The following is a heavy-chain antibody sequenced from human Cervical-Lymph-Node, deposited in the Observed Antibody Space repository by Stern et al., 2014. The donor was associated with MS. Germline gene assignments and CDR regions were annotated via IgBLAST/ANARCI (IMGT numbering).Heavy chain of an antibody. CDR2: IFYTGST. J-gene: IGHJ4*02. CDR3: ARGRSIFDS. CDR1: GDSISSGDYY. V-gene: IGHV4-30-4*01. D-gene: IGHD6-6*01. Sequence: QLQLQESGPGLVKPSQTLSLTCTVSGDSISSGDYYWSWIRQTPGKGLEWIGFIFYTGSTYYNPSRKSRLSISVDTSKNTFSLKLNSVTAADTAVYYCARGRSIFDSWGQGTLVAVSS.